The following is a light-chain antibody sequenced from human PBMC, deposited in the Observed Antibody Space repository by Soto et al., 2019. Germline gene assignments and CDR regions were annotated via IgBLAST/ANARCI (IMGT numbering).Light chain of an antibody. CDR2: DVS. CDR3: SSYTTSGTRV. Sequence: QSARTQPGSLSGAPGQSITISCTGTSSDVGNYNYVSWYKQHPAKAPKLMVYDVSNRPSGVSNRFSGSKSGNTASLTISGLQAEDEADYYCSSYTTSGTRVFGTGTKVTVL. J-gene: IGLJ1*01. CDR1: SSDVGNYNY. V-gene: IGLV2-14*01.